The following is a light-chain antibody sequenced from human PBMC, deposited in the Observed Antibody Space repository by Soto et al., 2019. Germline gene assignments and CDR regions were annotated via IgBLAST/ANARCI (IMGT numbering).Light chain of an antibody. V-gene: IGLV2-23*02. CDR1: SSDVGSYNL. CDR2: EVS. CDR3: CSYAGSKV. Sequence: QSLLTQPACASGSAGQSITISRTGTSSDVGSYNLVSWYQQHPGKAPKLMIYEVSKRPSGVSNRFSGSKSGNTASLTISGLQAEDEADYYCCSYAGSKVFGTGT. J-gene: IGLJ1*01.